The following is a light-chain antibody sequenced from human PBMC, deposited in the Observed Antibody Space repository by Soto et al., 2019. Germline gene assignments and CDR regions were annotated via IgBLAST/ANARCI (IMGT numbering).Light chain of an antibody. Sequence: QAVLTQPPSVSGAPGQRVTISCTGSSSNIGANYDVHWYQQLPGTAPKPLIYGNSNRPSGVPDRFSGSKSGTSATLVITGLQAEDEADYFCQSYDNSLSGYVFGTGTKLTVL. V-gene: IGLV1-40*01. J-gene: IGLJ1*01. CDR2: GNS. CDR3: QSYDNSLSGYV. CDR1: SSNIGANYD.